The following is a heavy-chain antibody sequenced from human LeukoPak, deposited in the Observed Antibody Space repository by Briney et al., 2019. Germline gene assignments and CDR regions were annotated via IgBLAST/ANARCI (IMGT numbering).Heavy chain of an antibody. Sequence: HPGGSLRLSCAASGFSFSTYAMRWVRQAPGKGLAYVSGIASNGGSKDYANSVKGRFTISRDNSKNTVYLQMGSLRAEDMAVYYWAREYCTTNSWYNWGLGYWGQGTLVTVSS. V-gene: IGHV3-64*01. CDR3: AREYCTTNSWYNWGLGY. CDR1: GFSFSTYA. CDR2: IASNGGSK. D-gene: IGHD2-2*02. J-gene: IGHJ4*02.